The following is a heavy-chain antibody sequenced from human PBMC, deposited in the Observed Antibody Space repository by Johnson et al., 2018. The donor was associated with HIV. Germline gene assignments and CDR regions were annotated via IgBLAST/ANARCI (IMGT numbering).Heavy chain of an antibody. Sequence: QVQLVESGGGVVQPGRSLRLSCVASGFTFSNYGMHWVRQAPGKGLEWVSVIYSGGSTYYADSVKGRFTISRDNSKNTLYLQMNSLRAEDTAVYYCARETDYGPPNAFDIWGQGTMVTVSS. CDR2: IYSGGST. D-gene: IGHD4-17*01. J-gene: IGHJ3*02. V-gene: IGHV3-NL1*01. CDR1: GFTFSNYG. CDR3: ARETDYGPPNAFDI.